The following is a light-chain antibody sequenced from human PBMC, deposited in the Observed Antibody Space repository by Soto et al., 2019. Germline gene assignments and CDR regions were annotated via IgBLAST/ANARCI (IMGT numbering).Light chain of an antibody. CDR1: QSVSSY. Sequence: EIVLTQSPATLSLSPGERATLSCRAGQSVSSYLAWYQQKPGQAPRLHIYDASNRGTGIPARFSGSGSGTDFTLTISSLEPEDFAVYYCQQRSNWPPSFGGGTKVEI. V-gene: IGKV3-11*01. CDR2: DAS. J-gene: IGKJ4*01. CDR3: QQRSNWPPS.